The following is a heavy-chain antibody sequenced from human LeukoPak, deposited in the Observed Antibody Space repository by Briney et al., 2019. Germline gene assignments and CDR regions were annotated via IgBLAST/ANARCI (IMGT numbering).Heavy chain of an antibody. D-gene: IGHD6-25*01. V-gene: IGHV1-2*02. CDR3: AREGAAAEDVNWFDP. J-gene: IGHJ5*02. CDR1: GYTFTDYY. Sequence: ASVKVSCKASGYTFTDYYMHWVRQAPGQGLEWMGWINPNSGNVHYAQKFQDRVTMTRDTSISTAYMELNSLRSDDTAVYYCAREGAAAEDVNWFDPWGQGTLVTVSS. CDR2: INPNSGNV.